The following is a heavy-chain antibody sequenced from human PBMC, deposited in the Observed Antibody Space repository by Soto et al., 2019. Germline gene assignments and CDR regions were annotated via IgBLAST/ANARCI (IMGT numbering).Heavy chain of an antibody. CDR1: GYTFIDYY. Sequence: QVQLVQSGAEVKKPGASVKVSCEGSGYTFIDYYMHWVRQAPGQGFEWMGRISPKSGGTNNAHKFQGTVTMTWDTSRNTAYMELSSLMSEDTAVYYCARPPGYISDWYYFDLWGQGTLVTVSA. D-gene: IGHD6-19*01. CDR3: ARPPGYISDWYYFDL. J-gene: IGHJ4*02. V-gene: IGHV1-2*02. CDR2: ISPKSGGT.